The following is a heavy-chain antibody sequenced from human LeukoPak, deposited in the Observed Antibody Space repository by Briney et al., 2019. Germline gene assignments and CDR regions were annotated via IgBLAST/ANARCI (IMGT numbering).Heavy chain of an antibody. CDR1: GGSISSSSYY. V-gene: IGHV4-39*07. J-gene: IGHJ6*03. D-gene: IGHD3-9*01. CDR2: IYYSGST. CDR3: AREIRYFDWLLYNYYYYYMDV. Sequence: SETLSLTCTVSGGSISSSSYYWGWIRQPPGKGLEWIGSIYYSGSTYYNPSLKSRVTISVDTSKNQFSLKLSSVTAADTAVYYCAREIRYFDWLLYNYYYYYMDVWGKGTTVTVSS.